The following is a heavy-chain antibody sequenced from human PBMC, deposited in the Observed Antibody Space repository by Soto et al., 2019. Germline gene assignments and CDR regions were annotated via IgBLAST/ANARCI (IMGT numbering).Heavy chain of an antibody. CDR3: AKEGSNYDAFDI. V-gene: IGHV3-9*01. D-gene: IGHD4-4*01. J-gene: IGHJ3*02. CDR1: GFTFDDYA. CDR2: ISWNSGSI. Sequence: GGSLRLSCAASGFTFDDYAMHWVRQAPGKGLEWVSGISWNSGSIGYADSVKGRFTISRDNAKNSLYLQMNSLRAEDTALYYCAKEGSNYDAFDIWGQGTMVTVSS.